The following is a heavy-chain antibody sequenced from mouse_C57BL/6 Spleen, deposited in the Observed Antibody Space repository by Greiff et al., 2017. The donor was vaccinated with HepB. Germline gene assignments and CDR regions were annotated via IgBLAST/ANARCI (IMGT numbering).Heavy chain of an antibody. V-gene: IGHV14-1*01. Sequence: EVQLQQSGAELVRPGASVKLSCTASGFNIKDYYMHWVKQRPEQGLEWIGRIDPEDGDTEYAPKFQGKATMTADTSSNTAYLQLSSLTSEDTAVYYCTRDYYGSYYFDYWGQGTTLTVSS. D-gene: IGHD1-1*01. CDR3: TRDYYGSYYFDY. CDR1: GFNIKDYY. J-gene: IGHJ2*01. CDR2: IDPEDGDT.